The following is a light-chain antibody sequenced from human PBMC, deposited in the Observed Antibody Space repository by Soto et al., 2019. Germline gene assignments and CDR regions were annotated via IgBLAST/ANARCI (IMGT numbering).Light chain of an antibody. CDR2: DAS. J-gene: IGKJ1*01. V-gene: IGKV1-5*01. CDR3: QQYKSWAWT. CDR1: QSVSSW. Sequence: DIQMTQSPYTLSASVGDRVTITCRASQSVSSWLAWYQQNPGKAPKLLIYDASSLESGVPSRFSGSGSGTEFTLTISSLQPDDFAIDYCQQYKSWAWTFGQGTKVELK.